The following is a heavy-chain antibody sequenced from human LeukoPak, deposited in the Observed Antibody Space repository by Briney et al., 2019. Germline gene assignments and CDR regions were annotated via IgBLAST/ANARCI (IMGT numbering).Heavy chain of an antibody. CDR3: AKPISGGLAVTADWFHP. CDR1: GFAFSFYA. V-gene: IGHV3-23*01. D-gene: IGHD6-19*01. CDR2: INANSGTT. J-gene: IGHJ5*01. Sequence: GGSLRLSCAASGFAFSFYAMNWLRPPPGKGLEWVSTINANSGTTSYAASVRGRFTISRDNSKNTLYLQVNTLRADDTATYYCAKPISGGLAVTADWFHPWGQGTLVVVSS.